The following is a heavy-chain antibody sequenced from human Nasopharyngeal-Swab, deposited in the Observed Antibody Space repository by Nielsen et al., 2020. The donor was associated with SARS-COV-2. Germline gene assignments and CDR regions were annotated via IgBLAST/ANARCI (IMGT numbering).Heavy chain of an antibody. J-gene: IGHJ6*02. CDR2: IYSGGSST. CDR1: GFTFSSCA. D-gene: IGHD6-13*01. Sequence: ESLKISCAASGFTFSSCAMSWVRQAPGKGLEWVSVIYSGGSSTYYADSVKGRFTISRDNSKDTLYLQMNSLRAEDTAVYYCAKDPGWGSRSVWGQGTTVTVSS. V-gene: IGHV3-23*03. CDR3: AKDPGWGSRSV.